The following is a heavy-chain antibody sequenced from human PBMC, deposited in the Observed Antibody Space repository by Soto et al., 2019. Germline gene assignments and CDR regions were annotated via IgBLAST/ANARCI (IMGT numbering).Heavy chain of an antibody. CDR2: IKSKTDGGTT. D-gene: IGHD6-6*01. CDR3: TTTPARYYCYYMDV. V-gene: IGHV3-15*01. CDR1: GFTFINAG. J-gene: IGHJ6*03. Sequence: GGSLRLSCAASGFTFINAGVSWVRQAPGKGLEWVGHIKSKTDGGTTDYAAPVKGRFTISGDDSKNTVYLQMNSLKSEDTALYFCTTTPARYYCYYMDVWGKGTTVTVSS.